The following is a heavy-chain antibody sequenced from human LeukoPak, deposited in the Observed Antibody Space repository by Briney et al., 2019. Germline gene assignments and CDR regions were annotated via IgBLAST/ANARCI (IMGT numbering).Heavy chain of an antibody. CDR1: GFTVSNYW. J-gene: IGHJ4*02. CDR2: IHQHGNET. Sequence: GGSLRLSCAASGFTVSNYWISWVRQAPGKGREWGASIHQHGNETYFVDSVRGRFTISRDNAKNSLYLQMNSLRAEDTAVYYCAREQVWGSYLPRKYYFDYWGQGTLVTVSS. CDR3: AREQVWGSYLPRKYYFDY. D-gene: IGHD3-16*02. V-gene: IGHV3-7*01.